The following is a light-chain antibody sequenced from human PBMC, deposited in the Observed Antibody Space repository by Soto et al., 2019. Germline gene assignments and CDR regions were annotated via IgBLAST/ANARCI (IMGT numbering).Light chain of an antibody. J-gene: IGLJ2*01. CDR1: ALPKQY. V-gene: IGLV3-25*02. CDR2: KDS. Sequence: YELTQPPSVSVSPGQTARITCSGDALPKQYAYWYQQKPGQAPVLVIYKDSERPSGIPERFSGSSSGTTVTLTISGVQAEDEADYYCQSADSSGTVVFGGGTQLTVL. CDR3: QSADSSGTVV.